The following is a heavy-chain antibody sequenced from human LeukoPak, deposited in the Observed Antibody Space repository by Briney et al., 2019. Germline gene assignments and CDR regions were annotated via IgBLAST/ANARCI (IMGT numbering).Heavy chain of an antibody. CDR1: GYTFTGYY. CDR3: ARDSGYGGNSIDY. V-gene: IGHV1-2*02. Sequence: GASVKVSCKASGYTFTGYYMHWVRQAPGQGLEWMGWINPNSGGTNYALKFQGRVTMTRDTSISAAYMELSRLRSDDTAVYYCARDSGYGGNSIDYWGQGALVTVSS. D-gene: IGHD4-23*01. J-gene: IGHJ4*02. CDR2: INPNSGGT.